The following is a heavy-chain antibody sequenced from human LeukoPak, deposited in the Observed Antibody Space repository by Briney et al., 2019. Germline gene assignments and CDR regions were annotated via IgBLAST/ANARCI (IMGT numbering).Heavy chain of an antibody. CDR1: AYSSTSNS. CDR2: IYPGDSDT. Sequence: GESLKISCKGSAYSSTSNSIGCVRQMPGKGLEWMGIIYPGDSDTRYSPSFQGQVTISADKSISTAYLQWSSLKASDTAMYYCACRSGYYQFDYWGQGTLVTVSS. V-gene: IGHV5-51*01. D-gene: IGHD3-3*01. CDR3: ACRSGYYQFDY. J-gene: IGHJ4*02.